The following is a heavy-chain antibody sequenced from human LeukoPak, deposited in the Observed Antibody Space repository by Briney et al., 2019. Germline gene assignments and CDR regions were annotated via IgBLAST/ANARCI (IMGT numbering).Heavy chain of an antibody. V-gene: IGHV4-4*07. CDR2: IYTSGST. J-gene: IGHJ6*03. CDR3: AGGRLGSFPPYHFHKDV. Sequence: SETLSLTCTVSGGSISSYYWSWIRQPAGKGLEWIGRIYTSGSTNYNPSLKSRVTMSVDTSKNQFSLKLSSVTAADTAVYYCAGGRLGSFPPYHFHKDVWGKGTTVTIS. D-gene: IGHD6-19*01. CDR1: GGSISSYY.